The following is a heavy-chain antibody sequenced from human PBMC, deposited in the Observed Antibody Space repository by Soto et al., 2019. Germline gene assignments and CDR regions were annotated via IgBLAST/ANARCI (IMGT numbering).Heavy chain of an antibody. CDR2: ISSSGSTI. Sequence: GGSLRLSCAASGFTFSDYYMSWIRQAPGKGLEWVSYISSSGSTIYYADSVKGRFTISRDNAKNSLYLQMNSLRAEDTAIYYCGTMYYYDSSACSSWGQGTLVTVSS. CDR3: GTMYYYDSSACSS. CDR1: GFTFSDYY. J-gene: IGHJ5*02. V-gene: IGHV3-11*01. D-gene: IGHD3-22*01.